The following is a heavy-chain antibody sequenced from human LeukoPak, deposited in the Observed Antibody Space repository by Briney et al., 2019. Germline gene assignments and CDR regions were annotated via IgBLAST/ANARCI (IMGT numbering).Heavy chain of an antibody. Sequence: GGSLRLSCAASGFTFSSYAMSWVRQAPGKGVEWVSAISGSGGSTYYADSVKGRFTISRDNSKNTLYLQMNSLRAEDTAVYYCAKAWGNYDFWSGFDYWGQGTLVTVSS. CDR3: AKAWGNYDFWSGFDY. J-gene: IGHJ4*02. CDR2: ISGSGGST. D-gene: IGHD3-3*01. CDR1: GFTFSSYA. V-gene: IGHV3-23*01.